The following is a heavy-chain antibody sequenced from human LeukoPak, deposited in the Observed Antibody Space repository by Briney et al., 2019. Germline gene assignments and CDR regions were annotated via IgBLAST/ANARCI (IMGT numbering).Heavy chain of an antibody. V-gene: IGHV5-51*01. CDR1: GYSFTSYW. CDR2: IYPGDSDT. J-gene: IGHJ3*02. D-gene: IGHD2-2*02. Sequence: GESLKISCKGSGYSFTSYWIGWVRQMPGKGLEWVGIIYPGDSDTRYSPSFQGQVTISADKSISTAYLQWSSLKASDTAMYYCATTVVPAAILALAAFDIWGQGTMVTVSS. CDR3: ATTVVPAAILALAAFDI.